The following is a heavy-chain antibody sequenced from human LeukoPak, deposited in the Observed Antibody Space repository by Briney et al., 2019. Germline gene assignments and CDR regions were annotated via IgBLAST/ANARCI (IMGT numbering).Heavy chain of an antibody. Sequence: ASVKVSCKASGYTFTGYSMHWVRQAPGQGLEWMGWSNPNSGGTDYAQKFQGRVTMTRDTSINTAYMELSRLRSDDTAVYYCARGPNWTYDHRAFDIWGQGTMVTVSS. CDR3: ARGPNWTYDHRAFDI. J-gene: IGHJ3*02. D-gene: IGHD1-7*01. CDR2: SNPNSGGT. V-gene: IGHV1-2*02. CDR1: GYTFTGYS.